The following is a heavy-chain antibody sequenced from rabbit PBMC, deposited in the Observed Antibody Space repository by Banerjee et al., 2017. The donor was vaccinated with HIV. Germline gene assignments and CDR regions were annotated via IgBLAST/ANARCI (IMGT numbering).Heavy chain of an antibody. CDR3: ARGADSGGAGYDL. CDR2: IRAGTRDTT. CDR1: GFTISSSYW. V-gene: IGHV1S45*01. Sequence: QEQLEESGGDLVKPEGSLTLTCTASGFTISSSYWICWVRQAPGKGLEWIACIRAGTRDTTYYAPWAKGRFTISKTSSTTVTLQMTSLTAADTATYACARGADSGGAGYDLWGQGTLVTVS. D-gene: IGHD6-1*01. J-gene: IGHJ6*01.